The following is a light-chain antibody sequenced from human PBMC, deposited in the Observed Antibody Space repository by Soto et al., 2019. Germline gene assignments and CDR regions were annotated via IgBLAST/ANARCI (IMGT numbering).Light chain of an antibody. J-gene: IGKJ5*01. CDR3: QQYNFWRSIT. Sequence: IGLTQSPGTLSLSPGERTTLSCRASQSIRYNLAWYQHKPGQAPRLLIYDTSTRAAGIPARFSGSGSGTDFTLTISSLQSEDFAVYYCQQYNFWRSITFGQGTRLEIK. V-gene: IGKV3-15*01. CDR1: QSIRYN. CDR2: DTS.